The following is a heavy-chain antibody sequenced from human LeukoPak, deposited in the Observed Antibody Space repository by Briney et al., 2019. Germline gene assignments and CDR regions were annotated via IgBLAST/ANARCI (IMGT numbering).Heavy chain of an antibody. Sequence: GASVKVSFKASGYTFSNYGISWVRQAPGQGLEWMGWISAYNGNTNYAQNIQGRVTMTTDTSTSTAYMELRSLKSDDTAVYYCARDGGRADTDVFDIWGEGTMVTVSS. CDR1: GYTFSNYG. V-gene: IGHV1-18*04. CDR3: ARDGGRADTDVFDI. CDR2: ISAYNGNT. D-gene: IGHD2-15*01. J-gene: IGHJ3*02.